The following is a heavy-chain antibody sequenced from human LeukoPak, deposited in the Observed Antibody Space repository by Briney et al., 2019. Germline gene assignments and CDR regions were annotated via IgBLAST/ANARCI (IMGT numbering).Heavy chain of an antibody. CDR2: IKSKTDGGTT. D-gene: IGHD6-13*01. J-gene: IGHJ4*02. CDR1: GFTFSYAW. Sequence: GGSLRLSCAASGFTFSYAWMSWVRQAPGKGLEWVAQIKSKTDGGTTDYAAPVKGRFTISRDDSKNTLFLQMNSLKTEDTAVYYCTTGIASSGQGMGLWYWGQGTLVTVSS. CDR3: TTGIASSGQGMGLWY. V-gene: IGHV3-15*01.